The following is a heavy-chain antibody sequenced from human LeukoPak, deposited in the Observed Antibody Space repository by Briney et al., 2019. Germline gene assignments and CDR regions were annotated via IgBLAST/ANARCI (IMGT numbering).Heavy chain of an antibody. V-gene: IGHV1-2*02. J-gene: IGHJ4*02. Sequence: GASVKVSCKASGYTFTGYYMHWVRQAPGQGLEWMGWINPNSGGTNYAQKLQGRLTMTTDTSTNTAYMEVRSLRSDDTAVYYCARDHSSSGQLFDYWGQGTPVTVSS. D-gene: IGHD6-13*01. CDR1: GYTFTGYY. CDR3: ARDHSSSGQLFDY. CDR2: INPNSGGT.